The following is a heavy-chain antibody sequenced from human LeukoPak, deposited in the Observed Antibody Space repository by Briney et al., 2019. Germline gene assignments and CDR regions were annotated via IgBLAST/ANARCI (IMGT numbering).Heavy chain of an antibody. D-gene: IGHD3-3*01. V-gene: IGHV4-34*01. CDR1: GGSFRGYY. J-gene: IGHJ5*02. Sequence: SETLSLTCAVYGGSFRGYYWSWIRQPAGKGLEWIGEINHSGSTNYSPSLKSRITISVDSSKNQFSLHVKSVTAADTAVYYCARRRLRFHPGFDPWGQGTLVTVSS. CDR2: INHSGST. CDR3: ARRRLRFHPGFDP.